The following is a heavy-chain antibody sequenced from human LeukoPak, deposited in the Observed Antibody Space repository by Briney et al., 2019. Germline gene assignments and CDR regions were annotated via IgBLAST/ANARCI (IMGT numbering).Heavy chain of an antibody. Sequence: ASVKVSYKASGYTFSSYDINWVRQATGQGLEWMGWMNPNSGNTGYAQKFQGRVTMTRNTSISTAYMELSSLRSEDTAAYYCARARRFLEWLPVNWFDPWGQGTLVTVSS. D-gene: IGHD3-3*01. J-gene: IGHJ5*02. CDR2: MNPNSGNT. CDR1: GYTFSSYD. V-gene: IGHV1-8*01. CDR3: ARARRFLEWLPVNWFDP.